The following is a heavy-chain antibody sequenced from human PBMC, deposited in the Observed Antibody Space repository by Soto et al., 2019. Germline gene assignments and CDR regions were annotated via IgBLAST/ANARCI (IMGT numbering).Heavy chain of an antibody. D-gene: IGHD3-22*01. V-gene: IGHV5-51*01. CDR3: ARRPYDTSGYYVRGLDC. CDR2: IYPGDSDT. J-gene: IGHJ4*02. CDR1: GYSFTSYW. Sequence: GESLKISCKGSGYSFTSYWIAWVRQMPGKGLEWMGIIYPGDSDTRYSPSFQGQVTISADKSITTAYLQWSSLKASDTAMYYCARRPYDTSGYYVRGLDCWGQGTLVTV.